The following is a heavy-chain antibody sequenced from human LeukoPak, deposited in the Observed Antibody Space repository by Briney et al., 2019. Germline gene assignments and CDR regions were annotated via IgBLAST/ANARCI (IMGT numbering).Heavy chain of an antibody. CDR3: ARVAGHDIRGLITYYFDD. J-gene: IGHJ4*02. CDR2: IWYDGSNK. Sequence: GGSLRLSCAASGFTFRSYGMQWVRQAPGKGLEWVAIIWYDGSNKYYSDSVKGRFTISRDNSKNTLYLQMNSPGAEDTAVYYCARVAGHDIRGLITYYFDDWGQGTLVTVSS. CDR1: GFTFRSYG. V-gene: IGHV3-33*01. D-gene: IGHD3-10*01.